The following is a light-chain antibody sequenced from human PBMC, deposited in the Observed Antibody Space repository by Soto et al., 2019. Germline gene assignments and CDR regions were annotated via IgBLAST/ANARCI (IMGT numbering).Light chain of an antibody. Sequence: AIQMTQSPCSVSASVVDRCTITFLASQAITNRLAWYQQKPGKAPNLLIYAASNLQSGVPSRFSGSGSDTDSTLTISGLEPEDFATYYCLQDDSYPRTFGQGTKV. CDR3: LQDDSYPRT. V-gene: IGKV1-6*02. J-gene: IGKJ1*01. CDR1: QAITNR. CDR2: AAS.